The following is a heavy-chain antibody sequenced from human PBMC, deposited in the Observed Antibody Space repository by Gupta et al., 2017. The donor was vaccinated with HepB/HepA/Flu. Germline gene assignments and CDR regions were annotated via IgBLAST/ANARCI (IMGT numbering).Heavy chain of an antibody. CDR2: ISGIGGST. CDR1: GFTFSSYA. CDR3: AKRDYDYVWGSDRNMNAFDI. Sequence: EVQLLESGGGLVQPGGSLRLSCAASGFTFSSYAMSWVRQAPGKGLECGSAISGIGGSTYYADSVKGRFTISRDNSKNTLYLQRNRLRAEDTAVYYCAKRDYDYVWGSDRNMNAFDIGGQGTMVTVYS. V-gene: IGHV3-23*01. D-gene: IGHD3-16*02. J-gene: IGHJ3*02.